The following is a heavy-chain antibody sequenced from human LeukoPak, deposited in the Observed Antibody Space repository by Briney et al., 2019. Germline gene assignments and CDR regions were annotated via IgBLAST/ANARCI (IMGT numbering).Heavy chain of an antibody. CDR3: AXGXRYXYIWGSYPYFDY. CDR2: INHSGST. Sequence: PSETLSLTCAVYGGSFSGYYWSWIRQPPGKGLEWIGEINHSGSTNYNPSLKSRVTISVDTSKNQFSLKLSSVTAADTAVYYCAXGXRYXYIWGSYPYFDYWGQGTLVTVSS. CDR1: GGSFSGYY. V-gene: IGHV4-34*01. J-gene: IGHJ4*02. D-gene: IGHD3-16*02.